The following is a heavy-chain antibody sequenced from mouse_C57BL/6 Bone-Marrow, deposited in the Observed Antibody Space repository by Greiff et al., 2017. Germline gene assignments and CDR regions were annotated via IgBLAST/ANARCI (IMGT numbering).Heavy chain of an antibody. V-gene: IGHV1-80*01. D-gene: IGHD1-1*01. J-gene: IGHJ4*01. Sequence: VQLQQSGAELVKPGASVKISCKASGYAFSSYWMNWVKQRPGKGLAWIGQIYPGDGDTNYNGKFKGKATLTADKSSSTAYMQLSSLTSEDSAVYFCARSHYYYGSSYGDYWGQGTSVTVSS. CDR1: GYAFSSYW. CDR3: ARSHYYYGSSYGDY. CDR2: IYPGDGDT.